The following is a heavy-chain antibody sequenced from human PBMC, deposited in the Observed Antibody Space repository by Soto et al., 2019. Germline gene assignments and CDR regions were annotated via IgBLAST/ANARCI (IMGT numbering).Heavy chain of an antibody. CDR2: ITRSSSYI. V-gene: IGHV3-21*06. J-gene: IGHJ4*02. Sequence: EVQLVESGGGPVKPGGSLRLSCAASRFAFNTYSMNWVRQAPGKGLEWVAFITRSSSYIYYADSVRGRFTLSRDNAKNSLYLQMNSLRAEDTAIYYCARDDGWLILDYWGQGTLVTVSS. D-gene: IGHD6-19*01. CDR3: ARDDGWLILDY. CDR1: RFAFNTYS.